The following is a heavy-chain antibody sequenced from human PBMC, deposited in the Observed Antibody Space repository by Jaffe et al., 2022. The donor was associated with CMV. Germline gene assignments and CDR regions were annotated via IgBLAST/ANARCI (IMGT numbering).Heavy chain of an antibody. Sequence: EVKLVESGGGLVKPGRSLRLSCTTSGLTFDDYALSWFRQAPGKGLEWVGFIRSKTYGGTTEYAASVIGRFTISRDDSKSIAHLQMNSLKTEDTAVYYCTTSLDRGYCSGGSCYTAYYFGMDVWGQGTTVTVSS. CDR1: GLTFDDYA. CDR3: TTSLDRGYCSGGSCYTAYYFGMDV. CDR2: IRSKTYGGTT. J-gene: IGHJ6*02. D-gene: IGHD2-15*01. V-gene: IGHV3-49*05.